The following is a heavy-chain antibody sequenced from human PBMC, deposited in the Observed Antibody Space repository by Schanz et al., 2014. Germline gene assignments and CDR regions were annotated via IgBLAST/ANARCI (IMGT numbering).Heavy chain of an antibody. Sequence: VQLVESGGGLVQPGGSLRLSCAASGFTFSNYAMSWARQTPGKGLEWVSSITTGGNTYYRDSVKGRFIVSRDNSKNTLYLEMNRLRVDDTAVYYCSKDKQGSRSDDSWGQGTLVTVSS. J-gene: IGHJ5*01. CDR1: GFTFSNYA. CDR2: ITTGGNT. D-gene: IGHD2-15*01. CDR3: SKDKQGSRSDDS. V-gene: IGHV3-23*04.